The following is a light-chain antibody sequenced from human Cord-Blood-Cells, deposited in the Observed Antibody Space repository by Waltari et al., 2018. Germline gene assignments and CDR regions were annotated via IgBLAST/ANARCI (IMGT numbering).Light chain of an antibody. CDR1: QSVSSY. J-gene: IGKJ4*01. CDR3: QQRSNWPLT. CDR2: DAS. V-gene: IGKV3-11*01. Sequence: EIVLTQSPATLSLSPWERATLSCRASQSVSSYLAWYQQKPGQAPRLLIYDASNRANGIPARFSGSGSVTDFTLTISSLEPEDFAVYYCQQRSNWPLTFGGGTKVEIK.